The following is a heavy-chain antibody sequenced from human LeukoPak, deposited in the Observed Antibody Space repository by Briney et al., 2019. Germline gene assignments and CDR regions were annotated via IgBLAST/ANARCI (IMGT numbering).Heavy chain of an antibody. J-gene: IGHJ6*03. CDR1: GGSISSGDYY. Sequence: SSETLSLTCTVSGGSISSGDYYWSWLRQPPGKGLEGIGYIYYRGSTHYTPSRKSRVTISVETSKTQFSLKLSSVTAADTAVYYCARDSADTAMALYYYYMDVWGKGTTVTVSS. V-gene: IGHV4-30-4*08. D-gene: IGHD5-18*01. CDR3: ARDSADTAMALYYYYMDV. CDR2: IYYRGST.